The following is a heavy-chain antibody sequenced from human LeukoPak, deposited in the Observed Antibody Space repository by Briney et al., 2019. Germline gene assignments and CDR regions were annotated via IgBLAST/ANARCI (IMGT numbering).Heavy chain of an antibody. D-gene: IGHD6-6*01. J-gene: IGHJ4*02. CDR1: GFSFSSNS. CDR2: IGSTSNDI. CDR3: TRDRAEYYFDY. Sequence: GGSLRLSCVASGFSFSSNSMNWVRQAPGEGLEWVSSIGSTSNDIYYVDSVKGRFTTSRDNAKNSLYLQMNSLRAEDTAVYYCTRDRAEYYFDYWGQGTLVIVSP. V-gene: IGHV3-21*01.